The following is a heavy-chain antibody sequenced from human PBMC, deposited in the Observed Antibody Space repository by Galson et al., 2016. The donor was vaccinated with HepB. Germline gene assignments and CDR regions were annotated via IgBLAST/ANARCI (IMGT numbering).Heavy chain of an antibody. Sequence: SLRLSCATAGFTFISSGMHWVRQAPGKGLEWATFISYDGSNAYYADSVKGRFTVTRVNSKNTLYLQMNSLRPEDTAVYYCAKGGTNYYGSGSYSQLEFWGQGTLVTVSS. V-gene: IGHV3-30*18. D-gene: IGHD3-10*01. CDR1: GFTFISSG. CDR2: ISYDGSNA. CDR3: AKGGTNYYGSGSYSQLEF. J-gene: IGHJ4*02.